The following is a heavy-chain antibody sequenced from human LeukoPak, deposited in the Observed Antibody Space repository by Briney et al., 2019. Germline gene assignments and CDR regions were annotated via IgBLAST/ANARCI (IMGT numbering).Heavy chain of an antibody. CDR2: ITTSDGNT. J-gene: IGHJ4*02. V-gene: IGHV3-23*01. Sequence: PGGSLRLSCAASGFTFSSYTMSWVRQAPGKGLEWVSTITTSDGNTFYADPVKGRFTVSRDNSKNTLYLQMNSRRGEDTAVYYCAKGGWLLYSWFDYWGQGTLVTVSS. CDR3: AKGGWLLYSWFDY. CDR1: GFTFSSYT. D-gene: IGHD3/OR15-3a*01.